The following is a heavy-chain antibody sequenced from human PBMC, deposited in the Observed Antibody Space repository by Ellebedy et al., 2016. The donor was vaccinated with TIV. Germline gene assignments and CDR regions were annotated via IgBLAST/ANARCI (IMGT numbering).Heavy chain of an antibody. CDR1: GYSIRSGYY. J-gene: IGHJ5*02. CDR3: ATLETYYYDRDGYVSWFDP. Sequence: SETLSLXCSVSGYSIRSGYYWGWIRQPPGKGLEWIANIYHSGSTYYNPSLRSRLSLSLDTSKNHLSLRLTSVTAADTAVYYCATLETYYYDRDGYVSWFDPWGLGALVTVSS. D-gene: IGHD3-22*01. V-gene: IGHV4-38-2*02. CDR2: IYHSGST.